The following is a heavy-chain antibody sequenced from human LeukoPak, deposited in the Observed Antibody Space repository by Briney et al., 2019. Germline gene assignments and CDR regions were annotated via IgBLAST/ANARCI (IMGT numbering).Heavy chain of an antibody. J-gene: IGHJ5*02. D-gene: IGHD5-24*01. CDR3: AKDIQLST. CDR2: ISFSGDNS. Sequence: GGSLRLSCAASGFNFRDAAMTWVRQAPGKGLEWVSLISFSGDNSYYADSVKGRFTISRDNSKNTLSLQMNSLRVEDTAIYYCAKDIQLSTWGQGTLVTVSS. V-gene: IGHV3-23*01. CDR1: GFNFRDAA.